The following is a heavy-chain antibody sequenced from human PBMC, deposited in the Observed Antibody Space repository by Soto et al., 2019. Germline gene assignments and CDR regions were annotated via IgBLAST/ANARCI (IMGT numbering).Heavy chain of an antibody. J-gene: IGHJ6*02. CDR1: GFTFSNAW. CDR2: IKSKTDGGTT. D-gene: IGHD3-22*01. Sequence: GGSLRLSCAASGFTFSNAWMNWVRQAPGKGLEWVGHIKSKTDGGTTDYVAPVKGRFTISRDDSKNTLYLQMNSLKTEDTAVYYCTTDVGKRRYYDSSGAKLEANSYYYYGMDVWGQGTTVTVSS. V-gene: IGHV3-15*07. CDR3: TTDVGKRRYYDSSGAKLEANSYYYYGMDV.